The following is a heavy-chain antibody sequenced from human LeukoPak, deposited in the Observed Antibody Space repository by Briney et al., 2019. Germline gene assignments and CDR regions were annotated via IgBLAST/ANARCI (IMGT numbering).Heavy chain of an antibody. Sequence: ASVKVSCRASGYTFTDYYVHWVRQAPGQGLEWMGWINPNSGGTFSAQNFQGRVTMTRDTSISTAYMELSGLRSDDTAVYYCARLSGYCSGGYCYFDYWGQGTLVTVSS. CDR1: GYTFTDYY. V-gene: IGHV1-2*02. J-gene: IGHJ4*02. CDR3: ARLSGYCSGGYCYFDY. D-gene: IGHD2-15*01. CDR2: INPNSGGT.